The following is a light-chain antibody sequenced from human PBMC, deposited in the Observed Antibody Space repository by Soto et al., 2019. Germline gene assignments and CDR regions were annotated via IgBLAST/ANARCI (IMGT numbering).Light chain of an antibody. CDR3: SLYPSSSSGV. V-gene: IGLV2-14*01. CDR2: EVR. J-gene: IGLJ1*01. CDR1: SSDVGGFNY. Sequence: QSALTQPASVSGSPGQSITISCTGTSSDVGGFNYVSWYQQHPGKTPKLLIYEVRLRPTGVSDRFSGSKSGNTASLTISGRQAEDGADYYCSLYPSSSSGVFGTGTKLTVL.